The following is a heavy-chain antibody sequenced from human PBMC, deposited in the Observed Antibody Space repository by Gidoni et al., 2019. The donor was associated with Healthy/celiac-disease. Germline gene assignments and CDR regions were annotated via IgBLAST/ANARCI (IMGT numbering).Heavy chain of an antibody. J-gene: IGHJ6*02. CDR3: ARGLPSGYSQYYYYYGMDV. CDR2: INPNSGGT. D-gene: IGHD3-3*01. Sequence: QVQLVQSGAEVKKPGASVKVSCKASGYTFTGYYMHWVRQAPGQGLEWMGWINPNSGGTNYAQKLQGRVTMTRDTSISTAYMELSRLRSDDTAVYYCARGLPSGYSQYYYYYGMDVWGQGTTVTVSS. V-gene: IGHV1-2*02. CDR1: GYTFTGYY.